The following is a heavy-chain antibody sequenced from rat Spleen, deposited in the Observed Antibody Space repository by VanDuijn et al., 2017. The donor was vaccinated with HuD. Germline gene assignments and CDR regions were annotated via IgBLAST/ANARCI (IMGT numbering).Heavy chain of an antibody. V-gene: IGHV2-72*01. Sequence: QVQLKESGPGLVQPSQTLSLTCTSSGFSLTSYHISWVRQPPGKSLGWMGTIWAGGGTTYNSAEQSRLSISRDTSKSQVFLKMNSLQPEDTGTYYCARQNYYDGSPYVMDAWGQGVSVTVSS. D-gene: IGHD1-12*02. CDR1: GFSLTSYH. CDR3: ARQNYYDGSPYVMDA. CDR2: IWAGGGT. J-gene: IGHJ4*01.